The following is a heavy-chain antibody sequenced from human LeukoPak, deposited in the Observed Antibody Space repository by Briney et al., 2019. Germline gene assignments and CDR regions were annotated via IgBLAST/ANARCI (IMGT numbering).Heavy chain of an antibody. J-gene: IGHJ4*02. D-gene: IGHD1-1*01. CDR3: ARWPTTEWPCDY. CDR1: GYSFTSYW. Sequence: GESLQISCQGSGYSFTSYWISWVRQMPGKGLEWMGRIDPSDSYTNYSPSFQGHVTISADKSISTAYLQWSSLKASDTAMYYCARWPTTEWPCDYWGQGTLVTVSS. V-gene: IGHV5-10-1*01. CDR2: IDPSDSYT.